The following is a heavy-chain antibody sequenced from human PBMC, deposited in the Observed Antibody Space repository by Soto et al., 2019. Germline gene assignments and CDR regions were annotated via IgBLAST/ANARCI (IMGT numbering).Heavy chain of an antibody. CDR3: ARYLPLPTL. V-gene: IGHV3-33*01. J-gene: IGHJ4*02. CDR1: GFTFSNYG. D-gene: IGHD4-17*01. Sequence: QVQLVESGGGVVQPGRSLRLSCAASGFTFSNYGMHWVRQAPGKGLEWVGVIWYDGSNKFYAESVKGRFTISRDNSKNTLYLQMNSLRPEDTAVYYCARYLPLPTLWGQGTLVTVSS. CDR2: IWYDGSNK.